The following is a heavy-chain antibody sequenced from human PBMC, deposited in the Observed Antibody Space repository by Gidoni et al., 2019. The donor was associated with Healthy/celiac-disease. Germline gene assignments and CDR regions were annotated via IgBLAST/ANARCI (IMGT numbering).Heavy chain of an antibody. D-gene: IGHD3-22*01. V-gene: IGHV3-74*01. J-gene: IGHJ4*02. CDR1: GFTFSRYW. CDR2: INSDGSST. Sequence: EVQLVESGGGLVQPGGSLRLSCAASGFTFSRYWMHWVRQAPGKGLVGVSRINSDGSSTSYADSVKGRFTISRDNAKNTLYLQMNSLRAEDTAVYYCARDSSYSYYYDSSGYYPSWGQGTLVTVSS. CDR3: ARDSSYSYYYDSSGYYPS.